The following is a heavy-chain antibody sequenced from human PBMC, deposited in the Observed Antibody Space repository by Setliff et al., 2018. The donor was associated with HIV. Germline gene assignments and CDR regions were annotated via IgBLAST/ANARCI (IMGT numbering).Heavy chain of an antibody. V-gene: IGHV4-4*07. CDR2: IHTSGST. J-gene: IGHJ3*01. Sequence: SETLSLTCTVSGGSIGYYYWSWIRQPAGRGLEWMGRIHTSGSTNYNPSLTSRVTLSVDTSKNQFFLKLTSLSAADTAVYYCARDRIEVVVDGPHDVFDVWGRGTTVTVSS. CDR3: ARDRIEVVVDGPHDVFDV. CDR1: GGSIGYYY. D-gene: IGHD2-15*01.